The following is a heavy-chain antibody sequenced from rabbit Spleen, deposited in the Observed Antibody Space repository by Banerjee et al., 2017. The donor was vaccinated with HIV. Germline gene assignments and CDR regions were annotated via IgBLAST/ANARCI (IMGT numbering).Heavy chain of an antibody. D-gene: IGHD1-1*01. CDR3: ARDTSSSFSSYGMDL. CDR1: GFSFSSSDY. J-gene: IGHJ6*01. V-gene: IGHV1S40*01. CDR2: IDTGSSGFT. Sequence: QSLEESGGGLVKPGASLTLTCTASGFSFSSSDYMCWVRQAPGKGLEWIACIDTGSSGFTYFASWAKGRFTISKTSTTTVTLQMTSLTAADTATYFCARDTSSSFSSYGMDLWGQGTLVTVS.